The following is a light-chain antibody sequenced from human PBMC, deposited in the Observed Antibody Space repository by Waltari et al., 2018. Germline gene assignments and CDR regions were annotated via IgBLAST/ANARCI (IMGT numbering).Light chain of an antibody. Sequence: QSVLTQPPSVSAAPGQTVTISCSGSSSNIERNSVSWYQQFPGTAPAVLIYDNNKRPSGIPDRVSGSKSGTSATLGITGLQTGDEANYYCGTWDSSLSAVVFGGGTKLTVL. CDR1: SSNIERNS. CDR3: GTWDSSLSAVV. CDR2: DNN. J-gene: IGLJ2*01. V-gene: IGLV1-51*01.